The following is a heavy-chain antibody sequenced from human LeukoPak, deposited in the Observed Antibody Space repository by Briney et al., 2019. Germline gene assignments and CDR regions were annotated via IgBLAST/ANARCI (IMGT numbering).Heavy chain of an antibody. CDR3: AKSAYYYDSSGYPILYYYYYYMDV. CDR1: GFTFSSYG. Sequence: GGSLRLSCAASGFTFSSYGMHWVRQAPGKGLEWVAVISYDGSNKYYADSVKGRFTISRDNSKNTLCLQMNSLRAEDTAVYYCAKSAYYYDSSGYPILYYYYYYMDVWGKGTTVTVSS. V-gene: IGHV3-30*18. D-gene: IGHD3-22*01. J-gene: IGHJ6*03. CDR2: ISYDGSNK.